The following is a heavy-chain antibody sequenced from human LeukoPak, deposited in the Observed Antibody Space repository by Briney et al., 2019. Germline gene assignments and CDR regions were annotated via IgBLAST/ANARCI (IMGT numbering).Heavy chain of an antibody. J-gene: IGHJ4*02. CDR1: GYTFTSYY. CDR3: ARDLDIVVVPAAKDDY. D-gene: IGHD2-2*03. V-gene: IGHV1-46*01. Sequence: ASVKVSCKASGYTFTSYYMHWVRQAPGQGLEWMGIINPSGGSTSYAQKFQGRVTMTRDTSTSTVYMELSSLRSDDTAVYYCARDLDIVVVPAAKDDYWGQGTLVTVSS. CDR2: INPSGGST.